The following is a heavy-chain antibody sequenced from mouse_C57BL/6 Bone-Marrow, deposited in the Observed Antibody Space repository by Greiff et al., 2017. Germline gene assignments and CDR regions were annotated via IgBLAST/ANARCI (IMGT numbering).Heavy chain of an antibody. J-gene: IGHJ2*01. D-gene: IGHD2-10*01. CDR3: ARAYYGTFDY. CDR2: IDPSDSYT. V-gene: IGHV1-59*01. CDR1: GYTFTSYW. Sequence: VQLQQPGAELVRPGTSVKLSCKASGYTFTSYWMHWVKQRPGQGLEWIGVIDPSDSYTNYNQKFKGKATLTVDTSSSTAYMQLSSLTTEDSAVYYCARAYYGTFDYWGQGTTLTVSS.